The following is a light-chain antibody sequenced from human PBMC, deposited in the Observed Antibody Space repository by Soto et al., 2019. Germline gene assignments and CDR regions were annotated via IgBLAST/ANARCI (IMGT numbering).Light chain of an antibody. CDR2: KAS. V-gene: IGKV1-5*03. CDR3: QQYTNYPVT. J-gene: IGKJ2*01. CDR1: QSISSW. Sequence: DIKMTQSPSTLSASVGDRVTITCRASQSISSWLGWYQQKPGKAPKLLIYKASRLESGVPSRFSGSGSGTEFSLTSNSLQHDDFANYYCQQYTNYPVTFGQGTKVEI.